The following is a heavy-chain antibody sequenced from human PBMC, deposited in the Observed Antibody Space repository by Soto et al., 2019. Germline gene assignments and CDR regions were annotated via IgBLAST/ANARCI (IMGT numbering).Heavy chain of an antibody. CDR3: AKDSEYSYGYAYYYYGMDV. Sequence: VQLLESGGGLVQPGGSLRLSCAASGFTFSSYAMSWVRQAPGKGLEWVSAISGSGGSTYYADSVKGRFTISRDNSKNTLYLQMNSLRAEDTAVYYCAKDSEYSYGYAYYYYGMDVWGQGTTVTVSS. D-gene: IGHD5-18*01. CDR1: GFTFSSYA. CDR2: ISGSGGST. V-gene: IGHV3-23*01. J-gene: IGHJ6*02.